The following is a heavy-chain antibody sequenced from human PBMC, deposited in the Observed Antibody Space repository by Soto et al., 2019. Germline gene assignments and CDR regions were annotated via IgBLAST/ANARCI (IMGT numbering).Heavy chain of an antibody. CDR3: ARFRMVRGVITSYYYYYGMDV. CDR1: GGSFSGYY. V-gene: IGHV4-34*01. CDR2: INHSGST. D-gene: IGHD3-10*01. J-gene: IGHJ6*02. Sequence: SATLSLTCAVYGGSFSGYYWSWIRQPPGKGLEWIGEINHSGSTNYNPSLKSRVTISVDTSKNQFSLKLSSVTAADTAVYYCARFRMVRGVITSYYYYYGMDVWGQGTTVTVSS.